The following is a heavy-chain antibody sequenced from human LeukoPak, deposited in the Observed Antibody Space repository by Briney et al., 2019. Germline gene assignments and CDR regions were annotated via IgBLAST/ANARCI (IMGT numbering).Heavy chain of an antibody. CDR2: IYYSGST. D-gene: IGHD3-16*01. J-gene: IGHJ4*02. V-gene: IGHV4-31*03. CDR3: ARRGEFSEFDY. CDR1: GDSINSGGYF. Sequence: SETLSLTCTVSGDSINSGGYFWSWIRQHPGKGLEWIGYIYYSGSTYYNPSLKSRVTISVDTSKNQFSLKLSSVTAADTAVYYCARRGEFSEFDYWGQGTLVTVSS.